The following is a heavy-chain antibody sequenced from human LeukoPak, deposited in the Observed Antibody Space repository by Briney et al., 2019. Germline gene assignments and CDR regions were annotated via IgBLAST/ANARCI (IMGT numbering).Heavy chain of an antibody. CDR1: GYTFSDHY. J-gene: IGHJ4*02. CDR2: TRNKANNYAT. Sequence: GGSLRLSCAASGYTFSDHYIDWVRQAPGKGLEWVGHTRNKANNYATDYAASVTGRFTISRDDSRNSVYLQMNSLKTEDTAVYYRTRWRSGTSDWGQGTLVTVSS. V-gene: IGHV3-72*01. D-gene: IGHD4-23*01. CDR3: TRWRSGTSD.